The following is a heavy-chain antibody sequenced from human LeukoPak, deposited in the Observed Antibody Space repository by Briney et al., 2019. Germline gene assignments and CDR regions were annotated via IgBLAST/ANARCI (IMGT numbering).Heavy chain of an antibody. CDR2: INQDGGTE. V-gene: IGHV3-7*01. Sequence: GGSRRLSCAAYGFTFTNYWLTWVRQAPGKGLEWVANINQDGGTEYYVDSMKGRFTISRDNAKNLVYLQINSLRAEDTAVYFCARHTLWRFNYWGQGALVTVSS. CDR1: GFTFTNYW. J-gene: IGHJ4*02. CDR3: ARHTLWRFNY. D-gene: IGHD1-1*01.